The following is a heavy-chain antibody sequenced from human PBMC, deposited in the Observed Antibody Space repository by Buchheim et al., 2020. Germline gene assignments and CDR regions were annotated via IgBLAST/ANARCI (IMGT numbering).Heavy chain of an antibody. Sequence: EVQLVESGGGLVQPGGSLRLSCAASGFTFSSYAMSWVRQAPGKGSEWVSVTSSSGSSTYYADSVKGRFTISRDNSKNTLYLQMNSLRAEDTAVYYCAKGAPGIEVAGTQYFQHWGQGT. CDR3: AKGAPGIEVAGTQYFQH. V-gene: IGHV3-23*04. J-gene: IGHJ1*01. D-gene: IGHD6-19*01. CDR2: TSSSGSST. CDR1: GFTFSSYA.